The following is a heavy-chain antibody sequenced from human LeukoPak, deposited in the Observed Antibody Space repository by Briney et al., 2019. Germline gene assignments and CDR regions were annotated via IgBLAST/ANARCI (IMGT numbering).Heavy chain of an antibody. CDR2: IYTSGST. Sequence: SETLSLTCTVSGGSISSYYWSWIRQPAGKGLEWIGRIYTSGSTNYNPSLKSRVTMSVDTSKNQFSLKLSSVTAADTAVYYCASSPFTFGGVIVWTFDYWGQGTLVTVSS. CDR1: GGSISSYY. J-gene: IGHJ4*02. V-gene: IGHV4-4*07. D-gene: IGHD3-16*02. CDR3: ASSPFTFGGVIVWTFDY.